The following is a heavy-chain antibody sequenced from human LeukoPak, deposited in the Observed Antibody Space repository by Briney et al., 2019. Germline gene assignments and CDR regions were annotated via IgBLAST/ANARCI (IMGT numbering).Heavy chain of an antibody. CDR3: ARVKGEQWLDPGNWFDP. Sequence: ASETLSLTCTVSGGSISSYYWSWIRQPPGKGLEWIGYIYYSGSTNYNPSLKSRVTISVDTSKNQFSLQLNSVTPEDTAVYYCARVKGEQWLDPGNWFDPWGQGTLVTVSS. J-gene: IGHJ5*02. V-gene: IGHV4-59*12. CDR2: IYYSGST. CDR1: GGSISSYY. D-gene: IGHD6-19*01.